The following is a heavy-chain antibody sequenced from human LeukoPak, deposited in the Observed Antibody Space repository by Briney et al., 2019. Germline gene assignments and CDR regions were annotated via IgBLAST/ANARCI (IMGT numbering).Heavy chain of an antibody. CDR1: GFTFSSYW. CDR2: INSDGSST. J-gene: IGHJ3*02. V-gene: IGHV3-74*01. Sequence: GGSLRLSCAASGFTFSSYWMHWVRQVPGKGLVWVSRINSDGSSTSYADSVKGRFTISRDNAKNTLYAQMNSLRAEDTAVYYCSTGSGHAFDIWGRGTVVTVSS. D-gene: IGHD3-10*01. CDR3: STGSGHAFDI.